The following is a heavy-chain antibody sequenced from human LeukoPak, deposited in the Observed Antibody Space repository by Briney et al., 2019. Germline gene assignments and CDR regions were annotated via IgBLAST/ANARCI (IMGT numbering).Heavy chain of an antibody. V-gene: IGHV5-51*01. CDR3: ARSIAADPYYYMDV. Sequence: GESLKISCRGSGYKFSNHWIGWVRQMPGKGLEWMGIIYPGDSDTRYSPSFQGQVTISADKSISTAYLQWSSLKASDTAMYYCARSIAADPYYYMDVWGKGTTVTVSS. D-gene: IGHD6-13*01. CDR1: GYKFSNHW. CDR2: IYPGDSDT. J-gene: IGHJ6*03.